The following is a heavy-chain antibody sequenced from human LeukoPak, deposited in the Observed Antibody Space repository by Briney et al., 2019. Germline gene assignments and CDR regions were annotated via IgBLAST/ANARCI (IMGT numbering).Heavy chain of an antibody. D-gene: IGHD2-15*01. Sequence: GGSLRLSCAASGFTFSSYAMHWVRQAPGKGLEWVAVISYDGSNEYYADSVKGRFTISRDNSKNTLYLQMNSLRAEDTAVYYCAKQLGYCSDGSCYFPYWGQGTLVTVSS. J-gene: IGHJ4*01. CDR1: GFTFSSYA. CDR3: AKQLGYCSDGSCYFPY. V-gene: IGHV3-30-3*02. CDR2: ISYDGSNE.